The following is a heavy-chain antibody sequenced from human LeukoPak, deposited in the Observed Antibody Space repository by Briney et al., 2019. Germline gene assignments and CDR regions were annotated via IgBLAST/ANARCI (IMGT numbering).Heavy chain of an antibody. CDR3: ARMGLGWSPSGY. Sequence: GGSLRLSCAASGFTFSSYSMNWVRPAPGKGLEWVSSISSSSSYIYYADSVKGRFTISRDNAKNSLYLQMNSLRAEDTAVYYCARMGLGWSPSGYWGQGTLVTVSS. V-gene: IGHV3-21*01. CDR2: ISSSSSYI. D-gene: IGHD6-19*01. CDR1: GFTFSSYS. J-gene: IGHJ4*02.